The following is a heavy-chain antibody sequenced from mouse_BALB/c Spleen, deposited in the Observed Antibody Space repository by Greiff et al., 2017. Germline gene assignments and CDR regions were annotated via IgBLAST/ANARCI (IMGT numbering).Heavy chain of an antibody. CDR1: GYTFSSYW. CDR2: ILPGSGST. J-gene: IGHJ4*01. V-gene: IGHV1-9*01. CDR3: AREDADYAMDY. Sequence: QVQLQQSGAELMKPGASVKISCKATGYTFSSYWIEWVKQRPGHGLEWIGEILPGSGSTNYNEKFKGKATFTADTSSNTAYMQLSSLTSEDSAVYYCAREDADYAMDYWGQGTSVTVSS.